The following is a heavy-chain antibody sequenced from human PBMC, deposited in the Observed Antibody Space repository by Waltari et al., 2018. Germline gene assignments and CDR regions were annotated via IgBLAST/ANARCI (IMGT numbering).Heavy chain of an antibody. Sequence: VQLVASGGGLIQPGGSLRLSCAASGFTVSSNYMRWVRQAPGKGLEWIGSIYYSGSTYYNPSLKSRVTISVDTSKNQFSLKLSSVTAADTAVYYCARVRPVAGPFDYWGQGTLVTVSS. V-gene: IGHV4-39*07. CDR1: GFTVSSNY. CDR2: IYYSGST. J-gene: IGHJ4*02. CDR3: ARVRPVAGPFDY. D-gene: IGHD6-19*01.